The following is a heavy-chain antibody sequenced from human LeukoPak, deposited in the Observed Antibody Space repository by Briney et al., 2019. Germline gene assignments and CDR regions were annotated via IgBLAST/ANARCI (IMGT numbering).Heavy chain of an antibody. J-gene: IGHJ5*02. V-gene: IGHV4-30-2*01. CDR2: IYHSGST. Sequence: SQTLSLTCTVSGGSISSGGYYWSWIRQPPGKGLEWIGYIYHSGSTNYNPSLKSQVTISVDTSKNEFSLQLRSVTAADTAVYYCAREVGVGLDWFDPWGQGTLLTVSS. D-gene: IGHD3-10*01. CDR1: GGSISSGGYY. CDR3: AREVGVGLDWFDP.